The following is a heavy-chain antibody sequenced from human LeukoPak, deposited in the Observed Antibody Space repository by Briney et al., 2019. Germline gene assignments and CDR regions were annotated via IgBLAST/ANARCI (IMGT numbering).Heavy chain of an antibody. D-gene: IGHD6-19*01. Sequence: SVKLSCKASGGTFSSYAISWVRQAPGQGLEWMGRIIPIFGTANYAQKFQGRVTITADKSTSTAYMELSSLRSEDTAVYYCARDSIAVAGTFDYWGQGTLVSVSS. J-gene: IGHJ4*02. CDR2: IIPIFGTA. V-gene: IGHV1-69*06. CDR1: GGTFSSYA. CDR3: ARDSIAVAGTFDY.